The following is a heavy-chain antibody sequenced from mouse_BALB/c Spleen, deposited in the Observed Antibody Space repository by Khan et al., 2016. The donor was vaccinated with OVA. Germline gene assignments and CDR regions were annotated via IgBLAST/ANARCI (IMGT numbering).Heavy chain of an antibody. CDR2: ISPGGGYT. CDR3: ARWATWYFDV. V-gene: IGHV1-63*02. J-gene: IGHJ1*01. CDR1: GYIFTNYC. D-gene: IGHD3-1*01. Sequence: QMQLEESGAELVRPGTSVKISCEASGYIFTNYCLGWIKQRPGHGLEWIGHISPGGGYTNYNEKFKDKATLTADTSSSTAYMQLSSLTSEDSAVYFCARWATWYFDVWGAGTTVTVSS.